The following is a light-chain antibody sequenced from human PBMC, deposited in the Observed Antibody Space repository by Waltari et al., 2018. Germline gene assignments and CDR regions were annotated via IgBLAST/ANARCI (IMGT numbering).Light chain of an antibody. V-gene: IGKV1-12*01. CDR1: QIISSW. CDR2: AAS. Sequence: QMTQSPSSVSASVGDRVTITCRASQIISSWLDWYQQKPGKAPKLLIYAASSLQSGVPSRFSDSASGTDFTLTISSVQPEDFATYYCQQFNSFPRTFCQGTKVEIK. J-gene: IGKJ1*01. CDR3: QQFNSFPRT.